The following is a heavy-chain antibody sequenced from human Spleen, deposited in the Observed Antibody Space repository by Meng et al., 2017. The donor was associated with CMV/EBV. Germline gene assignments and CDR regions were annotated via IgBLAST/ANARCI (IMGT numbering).Heavy chain of an antibody. CDR3: AKDSTYYYDSSGYYLVH. CDR2: ITSGSSTI. J-gene: IGHJ4*02. V-gene: IGHV3-48*04. D-gene: IGHD3-22*01. CDR1: GFTFDDYA. Sequence: GESLKISCAASGFTFDDYAMHWVRQAPGKGLEWVSYITSGSSTIYYADSVRGRFTVSRDNAKNSLYLQMTSLRAEDTAVYYCAKDSTYYYDSSGYYLVHWGQGTLVTVSS.